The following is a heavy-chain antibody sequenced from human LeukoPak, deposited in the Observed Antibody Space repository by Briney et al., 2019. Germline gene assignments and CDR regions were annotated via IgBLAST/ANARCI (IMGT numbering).Heavy chain of an antibody. CDR2: IKQDGSDK. D-gene: IGHD3-3*01. CDR1: GFTFSTYC. Sequence: GGSLRLSCAASGFTFSTYCMSWVRQAPGKGLEWVANIKQDGSDKYYVDSVKGRFTISRDNAKNSLYLQMNSLRAEDAAVYYCAREGAPRDYDFWSGYYRPFDYWGQGTLVTVSS. CDR3: AREGAPRDYDFWSGYYRPFDY. J-gene: IGHJ4*02. V-gene: IGHV3-7*01.